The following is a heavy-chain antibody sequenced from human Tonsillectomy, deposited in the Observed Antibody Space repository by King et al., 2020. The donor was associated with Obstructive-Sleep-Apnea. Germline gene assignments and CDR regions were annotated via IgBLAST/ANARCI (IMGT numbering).Heavy chain of an antibody. D-gene: IGHD3-10*01. Sequence: VQLVESGGGVVQPGRSLRLSCAASGFTFSTYGMHWVRQAPGKGLEWVAVIWYDGSNKYYADSVKGRFTISRDNSKNTLYLQMNSLRAEDTAVYYCAGVYGSGSLGTYGMDVWGQGTTVTVSS. V-gene: IGHV3-33*01. CDR2: IWYDGSNK. CDR3: AGVYGSGSLGTYGMDV. J-gene: IGHJ6*02. CDR1: GFTFSTYG.